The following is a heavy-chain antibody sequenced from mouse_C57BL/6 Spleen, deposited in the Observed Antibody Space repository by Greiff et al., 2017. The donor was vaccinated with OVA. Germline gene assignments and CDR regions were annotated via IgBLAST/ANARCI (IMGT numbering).Heavy chain of an antibody. CDR1: GYTFTSYW. CDR2: IDPSDSYT. V-gene: IGHV1-69*01. J-gene: IGHJ4*01. D-gene: IGHD1-1*01. Sequence: QVQLQQPGAELVMPGASVKLSCKASGYTFTSYWMHWVKQRPGQGLEWIGEIDPSDSYTNYNQKFKGKSTLTVDKSSSTAYMQLSSLTSEDSAVYYCARGVASMDDWGQGTSVTVSS. CDR3: ARGVASMDD.